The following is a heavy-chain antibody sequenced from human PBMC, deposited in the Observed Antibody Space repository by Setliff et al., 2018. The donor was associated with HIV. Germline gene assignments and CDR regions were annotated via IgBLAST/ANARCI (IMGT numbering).Heavy chain of an antibody. D-gene: IGHD3-16*01. J-gene: IGHJ5*02. CDR2: IYYSGGT. Sequence: PSETLSLTCTVSGGSISSYYWSWIRQPPGKGLEWIGYIYYSGGTNYNPSLKSRVTISVDTSKNQFSLKLSSVTAADTVVYYCAKRTFGSGRLDPWGQGTLVTVSS. V-gene: IGHV4-59*08. CDR3: AKRTFGSGRLDP. CDR1: GGSISSYY.